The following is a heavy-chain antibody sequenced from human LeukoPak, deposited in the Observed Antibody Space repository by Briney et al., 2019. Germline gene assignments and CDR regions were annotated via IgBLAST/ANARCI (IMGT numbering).Heavy chain of an antibody. CDR3: ARAASYYDILTGYDY. V-gene: IGHV1-2*02. CDR2: INPNSGGT. CDR1: GYTFTVYY. J-gene: IGHJ4*02. D-gene: IGHD3-9*01. Sequence: ASVTVSCKASGYTFTVYYMHWVRQAPGQGLEWMGWINPNSGGTNYAQRFQGRVTMTRDTSISTAYMELSRLRSDDTAVYYCARAASYYDILTGYDYWGQGTLVTVSS.